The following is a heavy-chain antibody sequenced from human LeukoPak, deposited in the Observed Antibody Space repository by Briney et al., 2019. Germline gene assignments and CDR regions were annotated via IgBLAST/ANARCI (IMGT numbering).Heavy chain of an antibody. CDR3: ARVVLDHF. J-gene: IGHJ4*02. D-gene: IGHD6-6*01. CDR2: ISSGSRRI. Sequence: GGSLRLSCAASGFDFSKYTMSWVPQAPGKELEWVSSISSGSRRIHYADSMRGRFTISRDNAKSSVYLQMHNLRVEDTATYFCARVVLDHFWGRGTLVTVSS. CDR1: GFDFSKYT. V-gene: IGHV3-21*06.